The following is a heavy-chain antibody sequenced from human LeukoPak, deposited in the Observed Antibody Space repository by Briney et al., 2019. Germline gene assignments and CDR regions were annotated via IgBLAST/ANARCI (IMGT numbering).Heavy chain of an antibody. CDR2: ISSSGSTI. CDR3: ARDLYYYDSSGSDDY. V-gene: IGHV3-48*03. CDR1: GFTFSSYE. J-gene: IGHJ4*02. D-gene: IGHD3-22*01. Sequence: PGGSLRLSCAASGFTFSSYETNWVRQAPGKGLEWVSYISSSGSTIYYADSVKGRFTISRDNAKNSLYLQMNSLRAEDTAVYYCARDLYYYDSSGSDDYWGQGTLVTVSS.